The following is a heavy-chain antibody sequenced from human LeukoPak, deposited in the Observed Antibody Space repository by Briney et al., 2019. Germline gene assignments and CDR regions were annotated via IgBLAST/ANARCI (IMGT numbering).Heavy chain of an antibody. CDR1: GYSISSGYY. D-gene: IGHD5-12*01. V-gene: IGHV4-38-2*02. CDR3: ARTLERGYSGYVGY. CDR2: IYHSGST. Sequence: PSEXLSLTCTVSGYSISSGYYWGWIRQPPGKGLEWIGSIYHSGSTYYNPSLKRRVTISVDTSKTQFSLKLSSVTAADTAVYYCARTLERGYSGYVGYWGQGTLVTVSS. J-gene: IGHJ4*02.